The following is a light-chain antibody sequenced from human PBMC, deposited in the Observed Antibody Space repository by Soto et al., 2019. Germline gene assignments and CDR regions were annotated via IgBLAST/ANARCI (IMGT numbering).Light chain of an antibody. CDR1: SSNIGSNT. CDR3: AAWDDSLNGPDVA. CDR2: STN. J-gene: IGLJ2*01. Sequence: QSVLTQPPSVSGTPGQRVTISCSGSSSNIGSNTLNWYQQLPGTAPKLLIYSTNQRPSGVPDRFSGSKSGTSASLAISGLQSEDEGDYYCAAWDDSLNGPDVAFGGGTKLTVL. V-gene: IGLV1-44*01.